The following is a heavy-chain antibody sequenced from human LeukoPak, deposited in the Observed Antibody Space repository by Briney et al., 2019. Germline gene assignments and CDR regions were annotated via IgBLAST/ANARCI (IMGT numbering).Heavy chain of an antibody. CDR3: ARGGGVVVLRAASFDY. CDR1: GGSFSGYY. V-gene: IGHV4-34*01. J-gene: IGHJ4*02. D-gene: IGHD2-2*01. Sequence: SETLSLTCAVYGGSFSGYYWSWIRQPPGKGLEWIGEINHSGSTNYNPSLKSRVTISVDTSKNQFSLKLSSVTAADTAVYYCARGGGVVVLRAASFDYWGQGTLVTVSS. CDR2: INHSGST.